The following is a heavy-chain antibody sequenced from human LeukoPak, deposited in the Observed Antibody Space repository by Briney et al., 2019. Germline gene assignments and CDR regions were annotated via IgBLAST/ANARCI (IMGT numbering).Heavy chain of an antibody. Sequence: SETLSLTCTVSADSISSSSYYWGWIRQPPGKGLEWIGNIYYSGSTYYNPSLKSRVTISVDKSKNQFSLKLSSVTAADTAVYYCARDRIVGGSSWYLGVNYFDYWGQGTLVTVSS. CDR1: ADSISSSSYY. CDR2: IYYSGST. J-gene: IGHJ4*02. CDR3: ARDRIVGGSSWYLGVNYFDY. V-gene: IGHV4-39*07. D-gene: IGHD6-13*01.